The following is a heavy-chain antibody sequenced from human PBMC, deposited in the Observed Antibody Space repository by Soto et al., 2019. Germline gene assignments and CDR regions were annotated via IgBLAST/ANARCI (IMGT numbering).Heavy chain of an antibody. D-gene: IGHD4-17*01. J-gene: IGHJ4*02. CDR1: GGSIRDYF. V-gene: IGHV4-59*01. CDR2: IYYSGRT. Sequence: SETLSLTCTVSGGSIRDYFWTWIRQPPGKGLEWIGYIYYSGRTNCNPSLKSRVSISVDTSKNHFYLQLRSVTAADTAVYYCARVGGDDFGDSGGFDYWGQGTLVTVSS. CDR3: ARVGGDDFGDSGGFDY.